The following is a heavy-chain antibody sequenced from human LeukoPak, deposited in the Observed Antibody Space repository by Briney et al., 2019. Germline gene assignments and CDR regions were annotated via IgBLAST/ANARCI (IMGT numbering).Heavy chain of an antibody. CDR1: GFTFSSYW. Sequence: GGSLRLPCAASGFTFSSYWMSWVRQAPGKGLECVASIKQDGSEKYYVDSVKGRFTISRDNTKNSLYLQMNSLRADDTAVYYCARNQWLPFDAFDIWGQGTMVTVSS. CDR3: ARNQWLPFDAFDI. D-gene: IGHD5-18*01. V-gene: IGHV3-7*01. CDR2: IKQDGSEK. J-gene: IGHJ3*02.